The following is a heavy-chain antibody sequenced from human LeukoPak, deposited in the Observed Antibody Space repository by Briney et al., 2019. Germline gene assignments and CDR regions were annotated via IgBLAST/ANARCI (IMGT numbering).Heavy chain of an antibody. Sequence: GRSLRLSCAASGFTFSSYAMHWVRQAPGKGLEWVAVISYDGSIKYYADSVQGRFTISRDNSKNTLYLQMNSLRAEDTAVYYCARDPSGKGAFDYWGQGTLVTVSS. CDR1: GFTFSSYA. V-gene: IGHV3-30*01. CDR2: ISYDGSIK. D-gene: IGHD3-10*01. J-gene: IGHJ4*02. CDR3: ARDPSGKGAFDY.